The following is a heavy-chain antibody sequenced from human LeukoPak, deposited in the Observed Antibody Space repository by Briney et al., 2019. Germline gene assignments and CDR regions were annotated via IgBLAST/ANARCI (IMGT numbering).Heavy chain of an antibody. CDR2: INNRGST. CDR1: GRFCSGWY. J-gene: IGHJ5*02. Sequence: PSETLFSTWAAYGRFCSGWYWCWIRQPLGKGLEWSGEINNRGSTNYNPSLKSRVTISVDTTKNQFSLKLSSVTAADTAVYYCARGKMTMVRGVIRVWFDPWGQGTLLTVSS. V-gene: IGHV4-34*01. CDR3: ARGKMTMVRGVIRVWFDP. D-gene: IGHD3-10*01.